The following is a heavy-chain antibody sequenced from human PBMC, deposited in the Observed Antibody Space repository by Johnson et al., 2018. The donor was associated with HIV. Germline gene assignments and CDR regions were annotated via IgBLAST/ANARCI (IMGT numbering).Heavy chain of an antibody. CDR1: GFTFSSYA. Sequence: QVQLVESGGGVVQPGRSLRLSCAASGFTFSSYAMHWVRQAPGKGLEWAAGISFYGSNKYFADSVKGRFTISRDNSKNTLYLQMNCLRAEDTAVYYCATSLPGYDAFDIWGQGTMVTVSS. CDR2: ISFYGSNK. CDR3: ATSLPGYDAFDI. D-gene: IGHD1-14*01. J-gene: IGHJ3*02. V-gene: IGHV3-30*04.